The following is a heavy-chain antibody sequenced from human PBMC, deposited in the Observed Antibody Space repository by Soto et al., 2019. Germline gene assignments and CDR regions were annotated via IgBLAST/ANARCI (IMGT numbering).Heavy chain of an antibody. CDR2: VRGSDGSST. J-gene: IGHJ5*02. V-gene: IGHV3-74*01. CDR3: ARDRGYCSSTSCYVRFDP. D-gene: IGHD2-2*01. CDR1: GFTFNTYA. Sequence: GGSLRLSCAASGFTFNTYAMGWVRQAPGKGLEWVSSVRGSDGSSTSYADSVKGRFTISRDNAKNTLYLQMNSLRAEDTAVYYCARDRGYCSSTSCYVRFDPWGQGTLVTVSS.